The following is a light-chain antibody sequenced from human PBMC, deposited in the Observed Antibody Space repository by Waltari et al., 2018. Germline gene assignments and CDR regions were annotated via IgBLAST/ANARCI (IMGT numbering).Light chain of an antibody. CDR3: QQFHSSWT. J-gene: IGKJ1*01. Sequence: DIQMTQSPSTLSAAVGDRVNITCRASQSISTWLAWYQQKPGKAPKLLVYKASLLESGIPLRCSGSGSGTEFPLTISGLQPDDSATYYCQQFHSSWTFGQGSKVEIK. V-gene: IGKV1-5*03. CDR1: QSISTW. CDR2: KAS.